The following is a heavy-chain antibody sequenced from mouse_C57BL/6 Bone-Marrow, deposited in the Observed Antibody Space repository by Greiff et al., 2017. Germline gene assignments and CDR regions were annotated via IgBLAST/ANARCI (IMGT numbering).Heavy chain of an antibody. CDR2: IYPRNSDT. V-gene: IGHV1-5*01. CDR1: GYTFTSYC. J-gene: IGHJ3*01. Sequence: EVKLEESGTVLARPGASVKMSCKTSGYTFTSYCMRWVKQRTGQGLEWIGAIYPRNSDTSYNETFKGKATLTAVPSASTAYMELSSLTNDDSAVYDGSRGKTLGRFAYWGQGTLVTVSA. D-gene: IGHD1-1*01. CDR3: SRGKTLGRFAY.